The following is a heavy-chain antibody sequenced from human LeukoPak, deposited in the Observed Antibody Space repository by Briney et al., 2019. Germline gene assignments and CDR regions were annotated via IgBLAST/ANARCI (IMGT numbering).Heavy chain of an antibody. CDR2: IRSKANSYAT. V-gene: IGHV3-73*01. CDR3: TSSTHRYCSGGSCYSDYYYYGMDV. Sequence: GGSLRLSCAASGFTFSGSAMHWVRQASGKGLEWVGRIRSKANSYATAYAASVKGRFTISRDDSKNTAYLQMNSLKTEDTAVYYCTSSTHRYCSGGSCYSDYYYYGMDVWGQGTTVTVSS. J-gene: IGHJ6*01. CDR1: GFTFSGSA. D-gene: IGHD2-15*01.